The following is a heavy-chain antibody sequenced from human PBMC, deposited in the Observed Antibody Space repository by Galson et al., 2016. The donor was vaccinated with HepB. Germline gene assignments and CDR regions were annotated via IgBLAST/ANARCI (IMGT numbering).Heavy chain of an antibody. Sequence: SVKVSCKVSGYTLTELSMHWVRQAPGKGLEWMGGFDPEYGETIYAQKFQGRVTMTEDTSTDTAYMDLSSLRSDDTAVYYCAGFSSSSGFDYWGQGTLVTVSS. CDR2: FDPEYGET. V-gene: IGHV1-24*01. CDR3: AGFSSSSGFDY. J-gene: IGHJ4*02. CDR1: GYTLTELS. D-gene: IGHD6-6*01.